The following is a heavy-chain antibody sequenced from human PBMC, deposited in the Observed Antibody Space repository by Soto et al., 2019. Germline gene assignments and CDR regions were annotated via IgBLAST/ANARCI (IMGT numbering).Heavy chain of an antibody. D-gene: IGHD1-26*01. V-gene: IGHV3-23*01. CDR1: GFTFGSYA. J-gene: IGHJ6*01. CDR3: TYFAYGMDV. Sequence: GGSLRLSCAASGFTFGSYAMSWVRQSPGKGLEWVSAISGSGGSTYYADSVKGRFTISRDNSKNTLYLQMNSLRAEDTAVYYRTYFAYGMDVWGQGTTVTVSS. CDR2: ISGSGGST.